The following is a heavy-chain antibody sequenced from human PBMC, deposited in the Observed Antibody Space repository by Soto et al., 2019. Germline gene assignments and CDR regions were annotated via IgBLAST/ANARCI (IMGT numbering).Heavy chain of an antibody. CDR2: VFSGGVT. CDR3: AGARGYNYGFDY. V-gene: IGHV3-53*01. Sequence: HPGGSLRLSCTPSGFTVRGNYVSWVRQASGKGLEWVSIVFSGGVTYYADSVKGRFTISKDISTNTLSLQMNSLRAEGTAVYFCAGARGYNYGFDYWGQGTLVTVSS. J-gene: IGHJ4*02. D-gene: IGHD5-18*01. CDR1: GFTVRGNY.